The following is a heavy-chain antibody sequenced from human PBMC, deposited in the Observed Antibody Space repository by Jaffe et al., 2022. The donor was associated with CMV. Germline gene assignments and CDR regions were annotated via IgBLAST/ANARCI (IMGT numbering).Heavy chain of an antibody. Sequence: EVQLVQSGAEVKKPGESLRISCKGSGYSFTSYWISWVRQMPGKGLEWMGRIDPSDSYTNYSPSFQGHVTISADKSISTAYLQWSSLKASDTAMYYCARHHRITIFGVGLREYYYYYMDVWGKGTTVTVSS. CDR3: ARHHRITIFGVGLREYYYYYMDV. J-gene: IGHJ6*03. CDR2: IDPSDSYT. D-gene: IGHD3-3*01. V-gene: IGHV5-10-1*03. CDR1: GYSFTSYW.